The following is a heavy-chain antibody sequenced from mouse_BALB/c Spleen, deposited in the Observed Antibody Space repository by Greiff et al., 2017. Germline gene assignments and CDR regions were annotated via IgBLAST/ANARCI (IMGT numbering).Heavy chain of an antibody. CDR3: ARPGATGSNYFDY. Sequence: DVKLQESGGDLVKPGGSLKLSCAASGFTFSSYGMSWVRQTPDKRLEWVATISSGGSYTYYPDSVKGRFTISRDNAKNTLYLQMSSLKSEDTAMYYCARPGATGSNYFDYWGQGTTLTVSS. V-gene: IGHV5-6*02. CDR2: ISSGGSYT. D-gene: IGHD4-1*02. CDR1: GFTFSSYG. J-gene: IGHJ2*01.